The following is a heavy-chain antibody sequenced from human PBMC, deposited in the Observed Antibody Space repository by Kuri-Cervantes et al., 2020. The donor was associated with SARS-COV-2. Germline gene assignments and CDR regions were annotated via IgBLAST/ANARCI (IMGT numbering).Heavy chain of an antibody. D-gene: IGHD1-26*01. CDR2: ISYDGSNK. V-gene: IGHV3-30-3*01. CDR1: GFTFSSYA. J-gene: IGHJ4*02. CDR3: ARGMGAGATSWSFDY. Sequence: GESLKISCAASGFTFSSYAMHWVRQAPGKGLEWVAVISYDGSNKYYADSVKGRFTIFRDNSKNTLYLQMNSLRAEDTAVYYCARGMGAGATSWSFDYWGQGTLVTVSS.